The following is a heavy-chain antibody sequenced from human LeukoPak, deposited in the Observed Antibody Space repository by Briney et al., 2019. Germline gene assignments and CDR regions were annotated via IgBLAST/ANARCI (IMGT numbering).Heavy chain of an antibody. Sequence: SETLSLTCAVYGGSFSGYYWSWIRQPPGKGLEWIGEINHSGSTNYNPSLKSRVTISVDTSKNQFSLKLSSVTAADTAVYYCARGKEWRQQLVLAGAFDIWGQGTMVTVSS. V-gene: IGHV4-34*01. D-gene: IGHD6-13*01. CDR2: INHSGST. J-gene: IGHJ3*02. CDR3: ARGKEWRQQLVLAGAFDI. CDR1: GGSFSGYY.